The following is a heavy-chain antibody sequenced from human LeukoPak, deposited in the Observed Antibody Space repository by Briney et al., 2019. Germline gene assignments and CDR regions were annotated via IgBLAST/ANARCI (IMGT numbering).Heavy chain of an antibody. CDR1: GYTFTRYD. Sequence: TSLNVSCKPSGYTFTRYDFNWVRQATEQGLEWVGWMNHHSGSTGYPQKYERRVTMTRNTSISTAYMELSSLRSEDTAVYYCARGPKRTIFGVVIIWSWFDPWGRGTLVTVSS. D-gene: IGHD3-3*01. J-gene: IGHJ5*02. CDR2: MNHHSGST. V-gene: IGHV1-8*01. CDR3: ARGPKRTIFGVVIIWSWFDP.